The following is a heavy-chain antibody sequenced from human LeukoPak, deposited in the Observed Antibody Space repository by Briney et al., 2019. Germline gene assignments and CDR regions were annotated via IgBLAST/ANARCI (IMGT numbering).Heavy chain of an antibody. CDR1: GGSISSGGYY. D-gene: IGHD3-10*01. V-gene: IGHV4-30-2*01. Sequence: SQTLSLTCTVSGGSISSGGYYWSWIRQPPGKGLEWIGYIYHSGSTYYNPSLKSRVTISVDRSKNQFSLKLSSVTAADTAVYYCARSARGDYFDYWGQGTLVTVSS. CDR3: ARSARGDYFDY. CDR2: IYHSGST. J-gene: IGHJ4*02.